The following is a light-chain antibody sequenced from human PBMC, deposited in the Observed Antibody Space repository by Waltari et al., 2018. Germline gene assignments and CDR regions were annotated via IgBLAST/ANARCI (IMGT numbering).Light chain of an antibody. CDR3: SSYSSVDSPYV. CDR2: DDI. Sequence: QSALTQPASVSGSPGQSIIISCTGTTNDIGGFNYVSWYQKHPGKGPKLIIFDDISRPSGVSACFSASKSGNTASLTISGLHPEDEADYYCSSYSSVDSPYVFGTGTWVTVL. J-gene: IGLJ1*01. CDR1: TNDIGGFNY. V-gene: IGLV2-14*03.